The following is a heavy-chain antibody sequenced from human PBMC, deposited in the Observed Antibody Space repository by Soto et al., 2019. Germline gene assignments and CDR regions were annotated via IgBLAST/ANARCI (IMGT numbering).Heavy chain of an antibody. CDR1: GFTFSSYA. Sequence: PGGSLRLSCAASGFTFSSYAMSWVRQAPGKGLEWVSAISGSGGSTYYADSVKGRFTISRDNSKNTLYLQMNSLRAEDTAVYYCAKDRALAVADDNWFDPWGQGTLVTVSS. CDR2: ISGSGGST. V-gene: IGHV3-23*01. D-gene: IGHD6-19*01. J-gene: IGHJ5*02. CDR3: AKDRALAVADDNWFDP.